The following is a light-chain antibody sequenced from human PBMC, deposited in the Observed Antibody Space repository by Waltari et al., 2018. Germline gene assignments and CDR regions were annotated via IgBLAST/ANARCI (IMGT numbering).Light chain of an antibody. Sequence: SGSPGQSVTISCTGTSSDVGGYNYVSWYQQHPGKAPKLMIYEVSKRPSGVPDRFSGSKSGNTASLTVSGLQAEDEADYYCSSYAGSNNSQVFGGGTKLTVL. V-gene: IGLV2-8*01. CDR3: SSYAGSNNSQV. CDR2: EVS. CDR1: SSDVGGYNY. J-gene: IGLJ3*02.